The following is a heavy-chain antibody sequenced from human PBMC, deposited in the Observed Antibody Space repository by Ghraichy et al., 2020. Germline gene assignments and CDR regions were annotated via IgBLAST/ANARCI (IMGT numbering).Heavy chain of an antibody. Sequence: GGSLRLSCAASGFTVSSKFMSWVRQAPGKGLEWVAVIDRGGSGGSIYYADSVKGRFTISRDNSKYTLFLQLNSLRAEDTAVYYCARGDCTSTSCYYYYGLDVWGQGTTVTVSS. J-gene: IGHJ6*02. D-gene: IGHD2-2*01. CDR3: ARGDCTSTSCYYYYGLDV. V-gene: IGHV3-53*01. CDR1: GFTVSSKF. CDR2: IDRGGSGGSI.